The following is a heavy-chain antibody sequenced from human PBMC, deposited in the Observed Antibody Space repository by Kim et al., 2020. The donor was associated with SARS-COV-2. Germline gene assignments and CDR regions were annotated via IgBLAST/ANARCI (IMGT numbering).Heavy chain of an antibody. V-gene: IGHV3-23*01. D-gene: IGHD3-10*01. CDR2: ISGSGGST. Sequence: GGSLRLSCAASGFTFSSYAMCWVRQPPGKGLERVSAISGSGGSTYYADSVQDRFTIFRDNSKKTQYLLMHSLRAEETAAYYCSKFHPEWFGELLYLYYY. CDR3: SKFHPEWFGELLYLYYY. CDR1: GFTFSSYA. J-gene: IGHJ6*01.